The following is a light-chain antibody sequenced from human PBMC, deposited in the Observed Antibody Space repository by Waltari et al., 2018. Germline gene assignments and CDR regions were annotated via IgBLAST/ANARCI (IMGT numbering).Light chain of an antibody. Sequence: DVVMTQSPLSLPVTLGQPASISCRSSQSLVHSDGNTYLNWFQQRSGQSPRRLIYQVSNRDSGVPDRFSGSGSGTDFTLRISRVEAEDIGVYYCMQRTHWPVWTFGQGTKVEIK. J-gene: IGKJ1*01. V-gene: IGKV2-30*02. CDR1: QSLVHSDGNTY. CDR2: QVS. CDR3: MQRTHWPVWT.